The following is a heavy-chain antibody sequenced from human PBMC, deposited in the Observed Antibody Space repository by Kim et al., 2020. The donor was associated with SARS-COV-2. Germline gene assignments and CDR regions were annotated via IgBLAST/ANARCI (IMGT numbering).Heavy chain of an antibody. D-gene: IGHD6-13*01. J-gene: IGHJ6*02. V-gene: IGHV5-51*01. CDR1: GYSFTSYW. CDR3: ARLRVDSSSWYYYYYGMDV. Sequence: GESLKISCKGSGYSFTSYWIGWVRQMPGKGLEWMGIIYPGDSDTRYSPSFQGQVTLSAAKSISTAYLQWSSRKASDTAMYYCARLRVDSSSWYYYYYGMDVWGQGTTVTVSS. CDR2: IYPGDSDT.